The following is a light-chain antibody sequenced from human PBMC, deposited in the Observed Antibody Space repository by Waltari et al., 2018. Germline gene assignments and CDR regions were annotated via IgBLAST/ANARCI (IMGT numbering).Light chain of an antibody. Sequence: DFQITRSPSSLSASVANRVPITCRASHTISRYLNWNQQKPGKAPNLLIYAASSLQSGVPERFSGSGSGRDFTLIITSLQPEDFATYYCQQSYSFTRTFGQGTKVEIK. J-gene: IGKJ1*01. CDR3: QQSYSFTRT. CDR1: HTISRY. CDR2: AAS. V-gene: IGKV1-39*01.